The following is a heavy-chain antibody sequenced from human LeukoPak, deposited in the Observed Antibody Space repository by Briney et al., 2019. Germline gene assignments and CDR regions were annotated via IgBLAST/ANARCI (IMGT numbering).Heavy chain of an antibody. Sequence: SETLSLTCAVYGGSFSGYYWSWIRRPPGKGLEWIGEINHSGSTNYNPSLKSRVTISVDTSKNQFSLKLSSVTAADTAVYYCARISKGWFEDYWGQGTLVTVSS. CDR2: INHSGST. J-gene: IGHJ4*02. CDR3: ARISKGWFEDY. D-gene: IGHD3-10*01. V-gene: IGHV4-34*01. CDR1: GGSFSGYY.